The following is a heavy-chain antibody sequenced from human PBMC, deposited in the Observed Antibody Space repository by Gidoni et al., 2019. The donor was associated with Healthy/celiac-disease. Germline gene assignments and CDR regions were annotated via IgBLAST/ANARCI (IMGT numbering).Heavy chain of an antibody. CDR2: IYYSGST. D-gene: IGHD4-17*01. Sequence: QVQLQESGPGLVKPAHTLSPTCTVSGGSLSRAGYYWSWIRQHPGKGLAWIGYIYYSGSTYYNPSLKSRVTILVDTSKNQFSLKLRSVTAADTAVYYCARGAPDDYGEYFWFDPWGQGTLVTVSS. V-gene: IGHV4-31*03. CDR3: ARGAPDDYGEYFWFDP. J-gene: IGHJ5*02. CDR1: GGSLSRAGYY.